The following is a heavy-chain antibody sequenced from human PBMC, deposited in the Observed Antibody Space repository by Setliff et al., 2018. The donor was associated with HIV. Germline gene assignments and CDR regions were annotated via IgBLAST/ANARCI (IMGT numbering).Heavy chain of an antibody. D-gene: IGHD3-9*01. V-gene: IGHV4-39*01. Sequence: ASETLSLTCTVSGGSISSSSYYWGWIRQPPGKGLEWIGSIYYSGSTYYNPSLKSRVTISVDTSKNQFSLKLSSVTAADTAVYYCATSGPAYYDILTGYLRNWFDPWGQGTLVTVS. CDR1: GGSISSSSYY. CDR2: IYYSGST. CDR3: ATSGPAYYDILTGYLRNWFDP. J-gene: IGHJ5*02.